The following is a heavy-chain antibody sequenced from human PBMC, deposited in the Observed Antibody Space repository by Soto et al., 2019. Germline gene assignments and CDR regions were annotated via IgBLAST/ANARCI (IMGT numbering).Heavy chain of an antibody. D-gene: IGHD4-4*01. CDR1: GFTFSSYA. Sequence: GGSRRLSCSASGFTFSSYAMHWVRQAPGKGLEYVSAISSNGGSTYYADSVKGRCTISRDNSKNTLYLHMSSLRAEDTAVYYCVKDAAPGLDMSTDTYYYYGMHVWGQGTTVTVSS. V-gene: IGHV3-64D*06. J-gene: IGHJ6*02. CDR2: ISSNGGST. CDR3: VKDAAPGLDMSTDTYYYYGMHV.